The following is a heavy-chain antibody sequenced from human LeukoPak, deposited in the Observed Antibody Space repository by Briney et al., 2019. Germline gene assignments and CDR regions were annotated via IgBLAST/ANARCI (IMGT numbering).Heavy chain of an antibody. CDR2: IYYSGTP. CDR1: GGSISSYS. V-gene: IGHV4-59*01. J-gene: IGHJ3*02. CDR3: ARYKYYYDSTVYVDAFDI. D-gene: IGHD3-22*01. Sequence: SETLSLTCIVSGGSISSYSWSWIRQPPGEGLEWIGHIYYSGTPNYNPSLKSRVTMSVDTTKNHFSLRLSSVTAADTAVYYCARYKYYYDSTVYVDAFDIWGQGTMVTVSS.